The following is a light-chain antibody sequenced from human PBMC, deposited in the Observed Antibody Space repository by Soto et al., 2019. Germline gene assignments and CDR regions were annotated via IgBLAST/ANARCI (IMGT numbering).Light chain of an antibody. Sequence: QSVLTQPPSASGTPGQRVTISCSGSSSNIGGNTVRWYQHLPGTAPRLLIYNNIQRPSGVPDRFFGSKSGTSASLAISGLHSEDEADYYCAVWDDSLDGHAVFGGGTQLTVL. J-gene: IGLJ7*01. CDR2: NNI. V-gene: IGLV1-44*01. CDR3: AVWDDSLDGHAV. CDR1: SSNIGGNT.